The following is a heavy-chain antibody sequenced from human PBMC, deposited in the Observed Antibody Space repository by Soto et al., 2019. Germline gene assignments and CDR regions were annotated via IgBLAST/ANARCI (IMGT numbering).Heavy chain of an antibody. J-gene: IGHJ3*02. V-gene: IGHV1-18*01. D-gene: IGHD3-16*01. CDR2: TSGYNGNT. CDR3: ARDKVWGGFDI. CDR1: GYSFSNYN. Sequence: QVQLVQSGPELNKPGASVKVSCKSSGYSFSNYNFCWVRQAPGQGLEWLRWTSGYNGNTNYAQKLQGTVTRTTDSFTNTAYTELGSLRPGDTAIYYCARDKVWGGFDIWGQGTMVTVSS.